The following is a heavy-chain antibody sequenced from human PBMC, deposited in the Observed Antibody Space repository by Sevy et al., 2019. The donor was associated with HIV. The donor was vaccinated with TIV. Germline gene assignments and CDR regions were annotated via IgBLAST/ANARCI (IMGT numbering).Heavy chain of an antibody. J-gene: IGHJ6*02. CDR2: MRSKAFAGTT. CDR3: VREGIASGGTHVDV. CDR1: GFNLGDYA. D-gene: IGHD6-13*01. Sequence: GGSLRLSCSTSGFNLGDYAMSWVRQSPGKGLEWVGFMRSKAFAGTTEYAASVKGRFTISTDDSKASAHLQMDSLRAEDTAAYYCVREGIASGGTHVDVWGQGTAVTVSS. V-gene: IGHV3-49*04.